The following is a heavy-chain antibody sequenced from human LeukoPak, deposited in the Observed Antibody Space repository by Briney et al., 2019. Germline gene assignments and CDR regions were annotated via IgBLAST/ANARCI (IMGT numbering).Heavy chain of an antibody. CDR2: FYYSGST. J-gene: IGHJ5*01. V-gene: IGHV4-39*01. Sequence: KPSETLSLTCTVSGGSFSSTSYNWGWIRQPPGKALEWIGNFYYSGSTYYNPSLKSRVTISGDTSMKQLSLKVTSVTAADTAVYYCARQVDLKGGFDTWGDGTLVTVSS. CDR3: ARQVDLKGGFDT. D-gene: IGHD6-25*01. CDR1: GGSFSSTSYN.